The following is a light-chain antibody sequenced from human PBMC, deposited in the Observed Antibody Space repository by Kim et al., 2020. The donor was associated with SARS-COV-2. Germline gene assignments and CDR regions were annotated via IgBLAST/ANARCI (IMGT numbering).Light chain of an antibody. CDR3: QQYRSYQWT. Sequence: ASVGDRCLITCRASQGKESWLAWEQQRPGRAPNLLIYQAYTLESGVKSRFSGSGSGQDFTLTISSLQPDEFVTYICQQYRSYQWTFGQGTQGDSK. CDR2: QAY. CDR1: QGKESW. V-gene: IGKV1-5*03. J-gene: IGKJ1*01.